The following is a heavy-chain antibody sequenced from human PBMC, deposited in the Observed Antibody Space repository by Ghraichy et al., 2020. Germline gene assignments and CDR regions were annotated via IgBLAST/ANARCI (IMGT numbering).Heavy chain of an antibody. CDR1: GFTFSSYW. J-gene: IGHJ4*01. CDR2: IKQDGSEK. D-gene: IGHD3-9*01. V-gene: IGHV3-7*03. CDR3: ARVVLRYFDWLSGNYYFAY. Sequence: GGSLRLSCAASGFTFSSYWMSWVRQAPGKGLEWVANIKQDGSEKYYVDSVKGRFTISRDNAKNSLYLQMNSLRAEDTAVYYCARVVLRYFDWLSGNYYFAYWGHGTLATVSS.